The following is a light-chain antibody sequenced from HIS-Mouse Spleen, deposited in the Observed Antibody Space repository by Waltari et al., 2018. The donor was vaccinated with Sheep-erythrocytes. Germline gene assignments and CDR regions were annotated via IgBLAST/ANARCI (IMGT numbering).Light chain of an antibody. CDR2: DAS. J-gene: IGKJ1*01. CDR1: QSVSSY. Sequence: EIVLTQSPATLSLSPGERATLSCRASQSVSSYLAWYQQKPGQAPRLLIYDASNRVTGIPARFSGSGSGTDFTLTISSLEPEDFAVYYCQQRSNWPQPWTFGQGTKVEIK. V-gene: IGKV3-11*01. CDR3: QQRSNWPQPWT.